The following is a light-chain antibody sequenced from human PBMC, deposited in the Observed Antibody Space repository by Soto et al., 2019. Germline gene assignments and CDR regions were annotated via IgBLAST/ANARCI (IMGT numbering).Light chain of an antibody. V-gene: IGKV3-20*01. CDR1: QSVSSSY. CDR2: GAS. CDR3: QQYGTSPPMYT. Sequence: VLTQSPGTLSLSPGERATLSCRASQSVSSSYLAWYQQKPGQAPRLLIYGASSRATGIPDRFSGSGSGTDFTLTISRLEPEDFAVYYCQQYGTSPPMYTFGQGTKLEIK. J-gene: IGKJ2*01.